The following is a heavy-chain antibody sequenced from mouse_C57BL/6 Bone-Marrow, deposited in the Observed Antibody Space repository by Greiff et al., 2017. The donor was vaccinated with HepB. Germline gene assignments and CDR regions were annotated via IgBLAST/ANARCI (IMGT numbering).Heavy chain of an antibody. CDR2: IDPSDSYT. J-gene: IGHJ1*03. CDR3: ARSLYGSHWYFDV. D-gene: IGHD2-1*01. CDR1: GYTFTSYW. Sequence: VKLQQPGAELVMPGASVKLSCKASGYTFTSYWMHWVKQRPGQGLEWIGEIDPSDSYTNYNQKFKGKSTLTVDKSSSTAYMQLSSLTSEDSAVYYCARSLYGSHWYFDVWGTGTTVTVSS. V-gene: IGHV1-69*01.